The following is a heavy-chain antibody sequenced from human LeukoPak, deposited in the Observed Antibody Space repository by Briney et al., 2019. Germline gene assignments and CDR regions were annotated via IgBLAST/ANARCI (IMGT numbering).Heavy chain of an antibody. CDR2: VYHTVST. D-gene: IGHD3-9*01. Sequence: SETLSLTCAVSGYSISSGYFWVWIRQSPGKGLQWIGSVYHTVSTYYNPSLESPVPISVDSSKNQFSLNLDSVTAADRAVYYCARDLGLTISHNWFDPWGQGTLVTVFS. V-gene: IGHV4-38-2*02. J-gene: IGHJ5*02. CDR3: ARDLGLTISHNWFDP. CDR1: GYSISSGYF.